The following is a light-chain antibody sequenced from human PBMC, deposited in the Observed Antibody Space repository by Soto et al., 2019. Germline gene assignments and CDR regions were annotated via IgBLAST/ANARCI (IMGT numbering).Light chain of an antibody. CDR3: QQYGSSPLMYT. CDR1: QSVTSTY. V-gene: IGKV3-20*01. Sequence: ENVLTQSPGTLSLSPGERATLSCRAGQSVTSTYLAWYQHKPGQAPRLLIYGASSRATGIPDRFSGSGSGTVFTLTISRLEPEDFAVYYCQQYGSSPLMYTFGQGTKLEL. CDR2: GAS. J-gene: IGKJ2*01.